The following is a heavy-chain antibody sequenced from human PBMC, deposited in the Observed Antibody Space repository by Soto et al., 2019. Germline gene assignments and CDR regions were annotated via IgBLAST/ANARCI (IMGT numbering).Heavy chain of an antibody. CDR3: ARDFDSFRNWFDP. V-gene: IGHV3-33*01. D-gene: IGHD3-9*01. CDR2: IWYDGSNK. Sequence: PGGSLRLSCAASGFTFSSYGMHWVRQAPGKGLEWVAVIWYDGSNKYYADSVKGRFTISRDNSKNTLYLQMNSLRAEDTAVYYCARDFDSFRNWFDPWGQGTLVTVSS. J-gene: IGHJ5*02. CDR1: GFTFSSYG.